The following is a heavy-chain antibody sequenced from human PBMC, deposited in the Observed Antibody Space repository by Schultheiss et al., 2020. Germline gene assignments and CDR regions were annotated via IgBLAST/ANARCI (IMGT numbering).Heavy chain of an antibody. V-gene: IGHV3-73*01. J-gene: IGHJ4*02. Sequence: GGSLRLSCAASGFTFSSYAMHWVRQASGKGLEWVGRIRSKANSYATAYAASVKGRFTISRDNSKNTLYLQMNSLRAEDTAVYYCARDRVAVAGTGRFDYWGQGTLVTVSS. D-gene: IGHD6-19*01. CDR1: GFTFSSYA. CDR3: ARDRVAVAGTGRFDY. CDR2: IRSKANSYAT.